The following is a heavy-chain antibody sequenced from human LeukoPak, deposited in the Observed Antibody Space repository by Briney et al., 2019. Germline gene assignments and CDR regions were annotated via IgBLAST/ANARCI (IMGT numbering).Heavy chain of an antibody. Sequence: GGSLRLSCAASGFTFSSYWMHWVRQAPGKGLVWVSRINSDGSSTSYADSVKGRFTISRDNAKNTLYLQMNSLRAEDTAVYYCARDDPPSLQYYDFWSGYYGSLYGMDVWGQGTTVTVSS. CDR2: INSDGSST. J-gene: IGHJ6*02. V-gene: IGHV3-74*01. D-gene: IGHD3-3*01. CDR3: ARDDPPSLQYYDFWSGYYGSLYGMDV. CDR1: GFTFSSYW.